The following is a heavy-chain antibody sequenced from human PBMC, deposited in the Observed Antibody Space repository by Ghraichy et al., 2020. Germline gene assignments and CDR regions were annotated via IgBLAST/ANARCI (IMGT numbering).Heavy chain of an antibody. J-gene: IGHJ4*02. CDR3: ASWGKSGSYFGIDY. CDR2: IYYSGST. Sequence: SETLSLTCTVSGGSISSYYWSWIRQLPGKGLEWIGYIYYSGSTNYNPSLKSRVTISVYTSKNQFSLKLSSVTAADTAVYYCASWGKSGSYFGIDYWGQGTLVTVSS. D-gene: IGHD1-26*01. CDR1: GGSISSYY. V-gene: IGHV4-59*01.